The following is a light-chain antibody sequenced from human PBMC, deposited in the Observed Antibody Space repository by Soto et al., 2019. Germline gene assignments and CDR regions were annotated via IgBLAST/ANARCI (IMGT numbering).Light chain of an antibody. CDR2: DVS. V-gene: IGLV2-14*03. Sequence: QSALTQPRSVSGSPGQSVTISCTGTSSDVGGYNYVSWYQQYPGKAPRFIIYDVSNRPSGVSNRFSGSKSGNTASLTISGLQAEDEADYYCSSYTRSSIPVFGGGTKVTVL. CDR3: SSYTRSSIPV. CDR1: SSDVGGYNY. J-gene: IGLJ2*01.